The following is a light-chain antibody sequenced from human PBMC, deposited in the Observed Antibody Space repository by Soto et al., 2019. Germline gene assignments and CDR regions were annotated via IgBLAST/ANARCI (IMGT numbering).Light chain of an antibody. J-gene: IGKJ1*01. Sequence: DIQMTQSPSTLSASVGDRVTITCRASQSISSWLAWYQQKPGKAPKLLIYDVSSLESGFPSRFSCSGSGTEFPLTISSLQPGDFGTCYSQKYSRYYPTLGQGSKVDI. V-gene: IGKV1-5*01. CDR3: QKYSRYYPT. CDR2: DVS. CDR1: QSISSW.